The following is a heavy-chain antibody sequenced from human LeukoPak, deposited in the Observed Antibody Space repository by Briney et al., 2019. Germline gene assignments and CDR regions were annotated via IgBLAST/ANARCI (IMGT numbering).Heavy chain of an antibody. CDR1: GFAVSSNY. V-gene: IGHV3-53*01. CDR2: IYSGGST. D-gene: IGHD3-16*01. Sequence: GGSLRLSCAASGFAVSSNYMSWVRQAPGKGLDWVSMIYSGGSTNYADSVKGRFTISRDSSKNTLYLQMNSLRAEDTAVYYCVTRLAWGQGTLVTVSS. CDR3: VTRLA. J-gene: IGHJ5*02.